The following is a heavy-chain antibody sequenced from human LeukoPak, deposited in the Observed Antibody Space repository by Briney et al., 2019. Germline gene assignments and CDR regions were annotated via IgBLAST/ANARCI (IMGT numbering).Heavy chain of an antibody. CDR2: INQDGSEK. J-gene: IGHJ4*02. D-gene: IGHD6-13*01. CDR3: AREADSSSWYTFDS. Sequence: GGSLRLSCAASGFAFSDYYMTWIRQAPGKGLEWVAGINQDGSEKYYVDSVRGRFTISRDNAKSSLFLQMNSLRAEDTAVYYCAREADSSSWYTFDSWGQGTLVTVSS. CDR1: GFAFSDYY. V-gene: IGHV3-7*05.